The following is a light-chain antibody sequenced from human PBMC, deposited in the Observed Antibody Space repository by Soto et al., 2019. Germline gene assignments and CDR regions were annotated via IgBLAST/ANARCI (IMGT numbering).Light chain of an antibody. CDR3: SSFTSGSTL. J-gene: IGLJ1*01. CDR2: EVS. CDR1: SSDVGGYNY. Sequence: QSVLTQPASVSGSPGQSITISCTGTSSDVGGYNYVCWYQQHPGKAPKLMIYEVSNRPSGVSNRFSGSKSGSTASLTISGLQAEDEADYYCSSFTSGSTLFGTGTKVTVL. V-gene: IGLV2-14*01.